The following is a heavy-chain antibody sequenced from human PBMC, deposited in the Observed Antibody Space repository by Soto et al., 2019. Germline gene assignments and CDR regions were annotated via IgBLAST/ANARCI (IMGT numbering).Heavy chain of an antibody. V-gene: IGHV2-5*02. CDR2: IYWDDDK. J-gene: IGHJ6*03. CDR1: GFSLSTSGVG. D-gene: IGHD3-3*01. CDR3: AHRRGDFWSGYDSDYYYMDV. Sequence: SGPTLVNPTQTLTLTCTFSGFSLSTSGVGVGWIRQPPGKALEWLALIYWDDDKRYSPSLKSRLTITKDTSKNQVVLTMTNMDPVDTATYYCAHRRGDFWSGYDSDYYYMDVWGKGTTVTVSS.